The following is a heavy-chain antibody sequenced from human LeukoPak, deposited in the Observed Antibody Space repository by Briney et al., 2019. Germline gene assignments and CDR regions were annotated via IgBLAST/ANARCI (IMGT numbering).Heavy chain of an antibody. CDR3: ARENGYCSGSDCYSYFDS. V-gene: IGHV3-7*01. Sequence: GGSLRLSCAGPGFTFSHFWMSWVRQAPGKGLEWVAHIKKTGIETYYLDSVKGRFTITRDNNRNSLFLQMYSLRAEDTAVYFCARENGYCSGSDCYSYFDSWGQGTLVTVSS. CDR1: GFTFSHFW. D-gene: IGHD2-15*01. J-gene: IGHJ4*02. CDR2: IKKTGIET.